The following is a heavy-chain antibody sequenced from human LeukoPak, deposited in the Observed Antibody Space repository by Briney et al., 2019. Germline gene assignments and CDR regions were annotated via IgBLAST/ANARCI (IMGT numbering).Heavy chain of an antibody. J-gene: IGHJ5*02. CDR2: MNPNSGNT. CDR1: GYTFTGYY. CDR3: ARGLRGYSFQDAFDP. V-gene: IGHV1-8*03. D-gene: IGHD5-18*01. Sequence: ASVKVSCKASGYTFTGYYMHWVRQATGQGLEWMGWMNPNSGNTGYAQKFQGRVTITRNTSISTAYMELSSLRSEDTAVYYCARGLRGYSFQDAFDPWGQGTLVTVSS.